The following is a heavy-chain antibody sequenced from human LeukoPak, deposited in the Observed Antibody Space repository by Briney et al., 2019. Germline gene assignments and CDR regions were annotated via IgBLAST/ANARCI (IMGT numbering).Heavy chain of an antibody. Sequence: KSGGSLRLSCAASGFTFSSDSMNWVRQAPGKGLECVSSISSISDYIYYADSVKGRFTISRDNAKKSLYLQMNSLRVEDTAVYYCATTLTRDSSGSYGALDYWGQGALVTVSS. J-gene: IGHJ4*02. CDR1: GFTFSSDS. CDR2: ISSISDYI. V-gene: IGHV3-21*01. CDR3: ATTLTRDSSGSYGALDY. D-gene: IGHD6-19*01.